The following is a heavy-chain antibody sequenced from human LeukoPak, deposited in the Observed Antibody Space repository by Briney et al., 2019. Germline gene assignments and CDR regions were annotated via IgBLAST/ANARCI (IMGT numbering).Heavy chain of an antibody. J-gene: IGHJ4*02. CDR1: GGSISSSSYY. Sequence: ASETLSLTCTVSGGSISSSSYYWGWIRQPPGKGLEWIGSIYYSGSTYYNPSLKSRVTISVDTSKNQFSLKLSSVTAADTAVYYCARWGRITGTTVSNYFDYWGQGTLVTVSS. D-gene: IGHD1-7*01. V-gene: IGHV4-39*07. CDR3: ARWGRITGTTVSNYFDY. CDR2: IYYSGST.